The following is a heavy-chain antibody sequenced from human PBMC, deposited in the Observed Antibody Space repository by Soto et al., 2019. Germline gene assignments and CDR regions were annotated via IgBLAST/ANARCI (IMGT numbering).Heavy chain of an antibody. D-gene: IGHD6-19*01. J-gene: IGHJ4*02. CDR1: GYTFTGYA. CDR3: ARAVAVPADFDY. Sequence: QVQLVQSGAEEKKPGASVMVSCKASGYTFTGYAMHWVRQAPGQRLEWMGWINAGNGNTKYSPKFQGRVTITRDTSASTAYMELSSLRSEDTAVYYCARAVAVPADFDYWGQGTLVTVSS. CDR2: INAGNGNT. V-gene: IGHV1-3*05.